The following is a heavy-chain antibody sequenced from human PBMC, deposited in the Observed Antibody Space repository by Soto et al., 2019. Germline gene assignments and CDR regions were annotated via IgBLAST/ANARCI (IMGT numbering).Heavy chain of an antibody. CDR2: IYYSGST. V-gene: IGHV4-39*01. Sequence: KPSETLSLTCTVSGGSISSSSYYWGWIRQPPGKGLEWIGSIYYSGSTYYNPSLKSRVTISVDTSKNKFSLKLSSVTAADTAVYYCAAWNDRTPRQFDLWGQGTLVTVSA. CDR3: AAWNDRTPRQFDL. CDR1: GGSISSSSYY. D-gene: IGHD1-1*01. J-gene: IGHJ5*02.